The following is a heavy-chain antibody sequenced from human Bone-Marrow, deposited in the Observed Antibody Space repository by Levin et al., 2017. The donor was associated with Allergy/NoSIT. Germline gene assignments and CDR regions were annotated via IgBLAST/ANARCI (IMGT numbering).Heavy chain of an antibody. J-gene: IGHJ6*02. Sequence: GESLKISCAASGFTFSGYWIHWVRQAPGEGLVWVSRINTDGSSTNYADSVKGRFTISRDNAKNTLYLQMNSLRAEDTAVYYCAKTLWTTVNHAYGMDVWGQGTTVIVSS. CDR1: GFTFSGYW. CDR3: AKTLWTTVNHAYGMDV. V-gene: IGHV3-74*01. D-gene: IGHD4-17*01. CDR2: INTDGSST.